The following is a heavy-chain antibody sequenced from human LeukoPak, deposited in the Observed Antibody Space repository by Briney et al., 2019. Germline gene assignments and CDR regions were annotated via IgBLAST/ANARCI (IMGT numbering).Heavy chain of an antibody. CDR3: AKDRTHTSRSFDY. CDR2: ISGSGGTT. J-gene: IGHJ4*02. D-gene: IGHD2-2*01. V-gene: IGHV3-23*01. CDR1: GFTFSTYT. Sequence: PGGSLRLSCAASGFTFSTYTMTWVRPAPGKGLGWVSGISGSGGTTYYADSVKGRFTISRDNSKNTLYLQMNSLRVEDTAVYYCAKDRTHTSRSFDYWGQGSLVTVSS.